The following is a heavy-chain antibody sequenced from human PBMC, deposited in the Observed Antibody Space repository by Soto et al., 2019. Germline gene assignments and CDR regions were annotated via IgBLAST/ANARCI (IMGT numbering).Heavy chain of an antibody. V-gene: IGHV4-30-2*01. J-gene: IGHJ4*02. CDR2: IYHSGST. CDR1: GGSISSGGYS. CDR3: ARSNDYNGNPLDY. D-gene: IGHD4-4*01. Sequence: SETLSLTCAVSGGSISSGGYSWSWIRQPPGKGLEWIGYIYHSGSTYYNPSLKSRVTISIDRSKNQFSLKLTSVTAADTAVYYCARSNDYNGNPLDYWGQGTLVTVSS.